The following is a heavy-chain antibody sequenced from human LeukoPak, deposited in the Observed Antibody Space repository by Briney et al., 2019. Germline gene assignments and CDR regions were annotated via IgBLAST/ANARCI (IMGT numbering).Heavy chain of an antibody. D-gene: IGHD6-6*01. CDR2: INPNSGGT. V-gene: IGHV1-2*02. CDR3: AREFRVAARPRFWFDP. J-gene: IGHJ5*02. CDR1: GYTFTGYY. Sequence: ASVKVSCKASGYTFTGYYMHWVRQAPGQGLEWMGWINPNSGGTNYAQKFQGRVTMTRDTSISTAYMELSRLRSDDTAVYYCAREFRVAARPRFWFDPWGQGTLVTVSS.